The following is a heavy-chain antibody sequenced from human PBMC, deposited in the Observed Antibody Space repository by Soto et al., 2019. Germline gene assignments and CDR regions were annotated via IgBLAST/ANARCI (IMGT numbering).Heavy chain of an antibody. V-gene: IGHV3-23*01. Sequence: EVQLLEPGGGLVQPGGSLRLSCAASGLTFSSFFMSLVRQAPGKGLDWVSGIGANGGGTYYADSVKGRFIISRDNSKKTLYLQMNSQRAEDTAVYYCGRDPNGDYLGAFDFWGQKTMVTVSS. CDR3: GRDPNGDYLGAFDF. D-gene: IGHD4-17*01. J-gene: IGHJ3*01. CDR2: IGANGGGT. CDR1: GLTFSSFF.